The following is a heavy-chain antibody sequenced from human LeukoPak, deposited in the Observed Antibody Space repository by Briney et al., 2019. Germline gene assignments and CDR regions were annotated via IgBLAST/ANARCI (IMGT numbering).Heavy chain of an antibody. J-gene: IGHJ6*03. CDR2: IYHSGST. V-gene: IGHV4-38-2*02. Sequence: PETLSLTCSVSGYSISSGYYWTWIRQPPGKGLEWIGNIYHSGSTYNNPSLKSRVTMSVDTPKNQFSLKLTSVTAADTAVYYCARGGGNGGGWVGHYYYMDVWGKGTTVTVSS. CDR3: ARGGGNGGGWVGHYYYMDV. D-gene: IGHD4-23*01. CDR1: GYSISSGYY.